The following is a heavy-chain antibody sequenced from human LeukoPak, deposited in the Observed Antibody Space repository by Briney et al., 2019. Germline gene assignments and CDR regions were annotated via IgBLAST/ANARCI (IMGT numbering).Heavy chain of an antibody. Sequence: SETLSLTCTVSGGSISGYYWSWIRQPPGKGLEWIGYIYYTGSTNYNPSLKSRFTMSVDTSKNQFSLILTSVTAADTAMYFCARIQNSAFDYWGQGTLVTVSS. CDR3: ARIQNSAFDY. V-gene: IGHV4-59*01. D-gene: IGHD1-1*01. CDR1: GGSISGYY. J-gene: IGHJ4*02. CDR2: IYYTGST.